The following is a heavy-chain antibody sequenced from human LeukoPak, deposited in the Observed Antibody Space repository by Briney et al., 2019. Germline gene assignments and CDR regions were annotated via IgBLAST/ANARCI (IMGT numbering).Heavy chain of an antibody. V-gene: IGHV3-7*01. CDR3: ARTTVTTFGDWFDP. Sequence: PGGSLRLSCAASGFTFSRYWMTWVRQAPGTGLEWVANIKQDGSEKNYVDSVKGRFTISRDNAKNSLYLQMNSLRAEDTAVYYCARTTVTTFGDWFDPWGQGTLVTVSS. J-gene: IGHJ5*02. CDR2: IKQDGSEK. D-gene: IGHD4-17*01. CDR1: GFTFSRYW.